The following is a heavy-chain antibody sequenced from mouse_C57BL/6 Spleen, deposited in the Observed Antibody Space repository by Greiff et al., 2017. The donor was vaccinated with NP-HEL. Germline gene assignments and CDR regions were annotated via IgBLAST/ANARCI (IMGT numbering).Heavy chain of an antibody. J-gene: IGHJ1*03. Sequence: QVQLQQPGAELVKPGASVKMSCKASGYTFTSYWITWVKQRPGQGLEWIGDIYPGSGSTNYNEKFKSKATLTVDTSSSTAYLQLSSLTSEDSAVYCGARGENYGSSLDLDVWGTGTTVTVAS. CDR3: ARGENYGSSLDLDV. CDR2: IYPGSGST. V-gene: IGHV1-55*01. D-gene: IGHD1-1*01. CDR1: GYTFTSYW.